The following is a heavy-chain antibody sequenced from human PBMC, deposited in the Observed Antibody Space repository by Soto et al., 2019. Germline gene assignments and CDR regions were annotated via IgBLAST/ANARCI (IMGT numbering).Heavy chain of an antibody. J-gene: IGHJ6*03. D-gene: IGHD6-13*01. CDR3: ASSSSSWLNYYYYYMDV. Sequence: PGGSLRLSCAASGFTVSSNYMSWVRQAPGKGLEWVSVIYSGGSTYYADSVKGRFTISRDNSKNTLYLQMNSLRAEDTAVYYCASSSSSWLNYYYYYMDVWGKGTTVTVSS. V-gene: IGHV3-66*01. CDR1: GFTVSSNY. CDR2: IYSGGST.